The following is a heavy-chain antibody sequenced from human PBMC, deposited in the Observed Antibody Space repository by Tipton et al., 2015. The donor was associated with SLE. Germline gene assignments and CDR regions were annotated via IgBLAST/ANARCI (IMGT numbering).Heavy chain of an antibody. CDR1: GDSISDNY. Sequence: TLSLTCTVSGDSISDNYWSWLRQPPGKGLEWIGNIYDSGSSNYNPSLKSRVTISVDASKNQFSLRLTSLTAADTALYYCARHNDDYGCFDSWGQGTLVTVSS. D-gene: IGHD4-17*01. J-gene: IGHJ4*02. CDR2: IYDSGSS. CDR3: ARHNDDYGCFDS. V-gene: IGHV4-59*01.